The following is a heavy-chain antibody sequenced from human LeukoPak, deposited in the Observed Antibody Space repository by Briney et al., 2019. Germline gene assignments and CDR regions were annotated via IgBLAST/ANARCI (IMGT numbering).Heavy chain of an antibody. CDR3: AKLVSTYSSGWEEDY. CDR2: ISYDGSNK. J-gene: IGHJ4*02. D-gene: IGHD6-19*01. V-gene: IGHV3-30*18. CDR1: GFTFSSYG. Sequence: PGRSLRLSCAASGFTFSSYGMHWVRQAPGKGLEWVAVISYDGSNKYYADSVKGRFTISRDNSKNTLYLQMNSLRAEDTAVYYCAKLVSTYSSGWEEDYWDQGTLVTVSS.